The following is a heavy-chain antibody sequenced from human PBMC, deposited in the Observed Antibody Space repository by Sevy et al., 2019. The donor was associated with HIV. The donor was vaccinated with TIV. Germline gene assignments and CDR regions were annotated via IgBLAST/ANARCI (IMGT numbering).Heavy chain of an antibody. D-gene: IGHD3-22*01. J-gene: IGHJ4*02. CDR3: ARVADSSGYYDY. CDR2: INSDGSST. Sequence: GGSLRLSCAASGFTFSSYWMHWVRQAPGKGLVWVSRINSDGSSTSYADSVKGRFTISRDNAKNTLYLQMNSLRAEDTAVYYCARVADSSGYYDYWGQGTLVTVSS. CDR1: GFTFSSYW. V-gene: IGHV3-74*01.